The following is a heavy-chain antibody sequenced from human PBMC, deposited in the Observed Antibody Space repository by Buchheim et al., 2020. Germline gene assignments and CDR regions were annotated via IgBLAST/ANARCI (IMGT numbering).Heavy chain of an antibody. CDR3: ARGNSGYWDY. CDR2: MNPADSDT. Sequence: EVQLVQSGAEVRKPGESLKISCQGSGYSFTNYWIGWVRQMPGNGLEWVGIMNPADSDTRYSPSFPGQVTISADKSISPAYLQWGSLKASDTAMYYCARGNSGYWDYWGQGTL. J-gene: IGHJ4*02. D-gene: IGHD3-22*01. CDR1: GYSFTNYW. V-gene: IGHV5-51*01.